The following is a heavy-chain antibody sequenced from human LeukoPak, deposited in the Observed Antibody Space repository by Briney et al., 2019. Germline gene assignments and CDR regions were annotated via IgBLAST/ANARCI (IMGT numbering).Heavy chain of an antibody. CDR1: GDSVSSNSAA. J-gene: IGHJ3*02. D-gene: IGHD5-18*01. CDR3: AREADTAMGDAFDI. CDR2: TYYRSNWYN. Sequence: SQTLSLTCAISGDSVSSNSAAWNWIRQSPSRGLEWLGRTYYRSNWYNDYAVSVKSRITIKPDTSKNQLSLQLNSVTPEDTAVYYCAREADTAMGDAFDIWGQGTMVTVSS. V-gene: IGHV6-1*01.